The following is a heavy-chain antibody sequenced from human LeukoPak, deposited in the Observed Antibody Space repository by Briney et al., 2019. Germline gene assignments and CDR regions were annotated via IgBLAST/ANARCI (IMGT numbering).Heavy chain of an antibody. V-gene: IGHV1-2*04. Sequence: ASVKVSCKASGYTFTGYYMHWVRQAPGQGLEWVGWINPNSGGTNYAQKFQGWVTMTRDTSISTAYMELSRLRSDDTAVHYCARATVVSPYGMDVWGQGTTVTVSS. CDR1: GYTFTGYY. CDR3: ARATVVSPYGMDV. CDR2: INPNSGGT. J-gene: IGHJ6*02. D-gene: IGHD4-23*01.